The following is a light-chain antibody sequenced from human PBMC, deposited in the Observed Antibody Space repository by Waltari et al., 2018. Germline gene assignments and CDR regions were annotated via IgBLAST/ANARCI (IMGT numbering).Light chain of an antibody. CDR2: RNT. Sequence: QSVLTQPPSASGTPGQKVTMSCSGGRSDLGNNYVYWYQQLPGTTPKLLIYRNTPRPSGVPDRISASKSGTSASLAISGLRSEDEAIYYCASWDDRLGGVLFGGGTKLTVL. V-gene: IGLV1-47*01. J-gene: IGLJ2*01. CDR1: RSDLGNNY. CDR3: ASWDDRLGGVL.